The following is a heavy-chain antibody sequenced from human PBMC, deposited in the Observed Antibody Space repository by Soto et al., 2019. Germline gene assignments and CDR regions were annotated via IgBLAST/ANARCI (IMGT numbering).Heavy chain of an antibody. CDR1: GGSIGSYY. Sequence: SETLSLTCTVSGGSIGSYYWSWIRQPPGKGLEWIGYIYYSGSTNYNPSLKSRVTISVDTSKNQFSLKLGSVTAADTAVYYCARDQGCSGGSCYSDYYYYGMDVWGQGTTVTVSS. CDR2: IYYSGST. V-gene: IGHV4-59*01. CDR3: ARDQGCSGGSCYSDYYYYGMDV. J-gene: IGHJ6*02. D-gene: IGHD2-15*01.